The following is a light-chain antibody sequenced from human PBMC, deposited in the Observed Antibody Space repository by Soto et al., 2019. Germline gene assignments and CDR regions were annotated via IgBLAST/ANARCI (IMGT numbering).Light chain of an antibody. Sequence: EIVMTQSPATLSVSPGERATLSCRASQSVSSNLAWYQQKPGQAPRLLMFDASNRATGIPARFSGSGSGTDFTLTISSLEPEDFAVYYCQQYGSSFTFGGGTKVDI. CDR1: QSVSSN. CDR2: DAS. J-gene: IGKJ4*01. V-gene: IGKV3D-15*01. CDR3: QQYGSSFT.